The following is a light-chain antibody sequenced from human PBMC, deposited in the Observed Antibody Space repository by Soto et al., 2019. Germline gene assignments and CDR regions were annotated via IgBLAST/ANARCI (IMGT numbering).Light chain of an antibody. CDR2: AAS. V-gene: IGKV1-39*01. CDR1: QGISSY. Sequence: IQLTQSPSSLSASVGDRVTITCRASQGISSYLGWYQQKPGKAPKLLIYAASSLQSGVPSRFSGSGSETDFTLTISSLQPEDFATYSCQQSYSTTWTFGQGTKVDIK. CDR3: QQSYSTTWT. J-gene: IGKJ1*01.